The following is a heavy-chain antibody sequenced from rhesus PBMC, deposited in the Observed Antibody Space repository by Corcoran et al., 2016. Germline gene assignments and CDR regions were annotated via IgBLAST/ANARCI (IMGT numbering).Heavy chain of an antibody. Sequence: QVQLQESGPGVVKPSETLSLTCAVSGGSISDSYRWSWIRQPPGKGLGWIGNFYGNSTSTTYNPSLKRRVTISKDTSKNQFSLKLSSVTAADTAVYYCARLNTVTIDYWGQGVLVTVSS. J-gene: IGHJ4*01. V-gene: IGHV4S10*01. CDR2: FYGNSTST. CDR3: ARLNTVTIDY. D-gene: IGHD4-23*01. CDR1: GGSISDSYR.